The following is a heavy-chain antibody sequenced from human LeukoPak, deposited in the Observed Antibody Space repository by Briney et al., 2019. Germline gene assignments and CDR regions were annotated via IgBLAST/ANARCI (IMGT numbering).Heavy chain of an antibody. J-gene: IGHJ4*02. Sequence: PGGSLRLSRAASGFTFSNYAMSWVRQAPGKGLEWVSAISGGGVYIYYTDSVKGRFTMSRDNSINTLYLQMNSLRADDTATYYCAKGGADDWGAHWGQGTLVSVSS. V-gene: IGHV3-23*01. CDR2: ISGGGVYI. CDR1: GFTFSNYA. D-gene: IGHD2-21*02. CDR3: AKGGADDWGAH.